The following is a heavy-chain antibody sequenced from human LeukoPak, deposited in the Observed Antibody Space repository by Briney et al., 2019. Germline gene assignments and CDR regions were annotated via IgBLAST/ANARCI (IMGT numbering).Heavy chain of an antibody. CDR1: GFTFSSYW. J-gene: IGHJ6*04. V-gene: IGHV3-7*03. D-gene: IGHD5-18*01. Sequence: GGSLRLSCAASGFTFSSYWMSWVRQAPGKGLEWVANIKQDGSDKYYVDSVKGRFTISRDNAKNSLYLQMNSLRAEDTAVYYCAREDTAMGYYYYYGMDVWGKGTTVTVSS. CDR3: AREDTAMGYYYYYGMDV. CDR2: IKQDGSDK.